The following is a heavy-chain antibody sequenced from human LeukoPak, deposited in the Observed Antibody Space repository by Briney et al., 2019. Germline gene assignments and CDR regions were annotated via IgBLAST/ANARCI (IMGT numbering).Heavy chain of an antibody. Sequence: SETLSLTCTVSGGSISSYYWSWIRQPPGKGLEWIGYIYYSGSTNYNPSLKSRLTISVDTSKNQFSLKLSSVTAADTAVYYCARAAYYCSSTSCPLPWFDPWGQGTLVTVSS. CDR2: IYYSGST. D-gene: IGHD2-2*01. V-gene: IGHV4-59*01. CDR1: GGSISSYY. CDR3: ARAAYYCSSTSCPLPWFDP. J-gene: IGHJ5*02.